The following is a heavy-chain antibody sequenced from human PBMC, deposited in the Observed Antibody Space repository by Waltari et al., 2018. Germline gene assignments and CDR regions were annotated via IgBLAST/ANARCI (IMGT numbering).Heavy chain of an antibody. CDR1: GFPVADYA. J-gene: IGHJ5*02. Sequence: EVQLVESGGGLVNPGRSLRLSCTAAGFPVADYAVNWVRQAPGKGLEWIGFIRSETYGGTTEYAASVKGRFTISRDDSKSIAFLQMNSLKTEDTAVYYCSRGARYGPWGQGTLVTVSS. CDR3: SRGARYGP. D-gene: IGHD3-9*01. CDR2: IRSETYGGTT. V-gene: IGHV3-49*04.